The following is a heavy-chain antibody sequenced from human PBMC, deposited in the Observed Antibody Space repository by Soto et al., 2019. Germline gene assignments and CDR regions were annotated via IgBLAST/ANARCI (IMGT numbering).Heavy chain of an antibody. CDR3: ASTTGDYVDYYYMDV. CDR2: IYYSGST. CDR1: GGSISSSSYY. D-gene: IGHD4-17*01. Sequence: PSETLSLTCTVSGGSISSSSYYWGWIRQPPGKGLEWIGGIYYSGSTYYNPSLKSRVTISVDTSKNQFSLKLSSVTAADTAVYYCASTTGDYVDYYYMDVWGKGTTVTVSS. V-gene: IGHV4-39*01. J-gene: IGHJ6*03.